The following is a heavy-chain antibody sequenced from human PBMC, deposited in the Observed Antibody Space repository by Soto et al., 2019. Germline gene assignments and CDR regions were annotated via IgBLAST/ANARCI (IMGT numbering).Heavy chain of an antibody. CDR2: IDPSDSQT. Sequence: GETLKISCKGSGYSFAGYWITWVRQKPGKGLEWMGRIDPSDSQTYYSPSFRGHVTISVTKSISTAYLQWSSLKASDTAMYYCAIAFWGSYYYYGMDVWGQGTTVTVSS. CDR3: AIAFWGSYYYYGMDV. V-gene: IGHV5-10-1*01. J-gene: IGHJ6*02. D-gene: IGHD3-16*01. CDR1: GYSFAGYW.